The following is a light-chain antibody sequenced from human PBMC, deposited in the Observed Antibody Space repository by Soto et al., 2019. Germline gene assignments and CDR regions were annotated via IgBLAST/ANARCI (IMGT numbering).Light chain of an antibody. CDR3: MQALQTPIT. Sequence: DIVVTQFPLSLPVTPGEPASISCNASQSLLHSNGNNYVDWYLQKPGQSPHLLIFMGSNRASGVPDRFSGSGSATDFALKISRVEAEDVGVYYCMQALQTPITFGQGTRLEIK. J-gene: IGKJ5*01. CDR2: MGS. V-gene: IGKV2-28*01. CDR1: QSLLHSNGNNY.